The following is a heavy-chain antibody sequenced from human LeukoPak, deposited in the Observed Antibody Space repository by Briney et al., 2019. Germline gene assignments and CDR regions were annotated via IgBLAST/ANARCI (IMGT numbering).Heavy chain of an antibody. CDR1: GGSISSYY. CDR2: IYYSGGT. CDR3: AKSFTTVTANWFDP. Sequence: SETLSLTCTVSGGSISSYYSSWIRQPPGKGLEWIGYIYYSGGTNYNPSLKSRVTISVDTSKNQFSLKLSSVTAADTAVYYCAKSFTTVTANWFDPWGQGTLVTVSS. V-gene: IGHV4-59*08. J-gene: IGHJ5*02. D-gene: IGHD4-17*01.